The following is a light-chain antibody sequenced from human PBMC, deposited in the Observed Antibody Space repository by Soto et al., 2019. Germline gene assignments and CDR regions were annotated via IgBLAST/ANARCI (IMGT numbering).Light chain of an antibody. CDR2: DAS. CDR1: QSVSNN. CDR3: HQYNNWPPWT. Sequence: ILMTQSTATLSVSPGERATLSCRASQSVSNNLAWYQQKPGQAPRLLIYDASTRATGIPAMFSGSGSGTEFTLTISGMQSEDFAVYYCHQYNNWPPWTFGQGTKVEIK. J-gene: IGKJ1*01. V-gene: IGKV3-15*01.